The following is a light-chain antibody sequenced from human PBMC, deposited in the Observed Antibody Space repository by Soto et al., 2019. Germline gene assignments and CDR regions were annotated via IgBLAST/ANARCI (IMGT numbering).Light chain of an antibody. J-gene: IGKJ1*01. Sequence: EIVLTQSPGTLSLSPGERATLSCRASQSVTSSYLAWYQQKPGQAPRLLIYGASSRATGIPDRFSGSGSGTDFTLTISNVEPEDFAVYYCQQRGAWPWTFDQGTKVDIK. CDR3: QQRGAWPWT. V-gene: IGKV3D-20*02. CDR1: QSVTSSY. CDR2: GAS.